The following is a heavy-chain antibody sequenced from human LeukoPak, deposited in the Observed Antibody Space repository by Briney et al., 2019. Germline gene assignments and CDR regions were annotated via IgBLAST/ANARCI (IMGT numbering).Heavy chain of an antibody. Sequence: SETLSLTCAVSGGSISSGGYSWSWIRQPPGKGLEWIGYIYHSGSTYYNPSLKSRVTISVDRSKNQFSLKPSSVTAADTAVYYCARARVVAASYYFDYWGQGTLVTVSS. V-gene: IGHV4-30-2*01. J-gene: IGHJ4*02. CDR2: IYHSGST. D-gene: IGHD2-15*01. CDR1: GGSISSGGYS. CDR3: ARARVVAASYYFDY.